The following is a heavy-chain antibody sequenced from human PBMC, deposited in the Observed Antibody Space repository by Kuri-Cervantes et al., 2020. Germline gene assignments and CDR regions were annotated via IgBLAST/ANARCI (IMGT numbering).Heavy chain of an antibody. Sequence: GGSLRLSCAASGFTVGSNYMSWVRQAPGKGLEWVSVIYSGGSTYYADSVKGRFTISRDNSKNTLYLQMNSLRAEDTAVYYCARDPLVEVRGVIRGNWFDPWGQGTLVTVSS. V-gene: IGHV3-53*01. D-gene: IGHD3-10*01. CDR1: GFTVGSNY. J-gene: IGHJ5*02. CDR3: ARDPLVEVRGVIRGNWFDP. CDR2: IYSGGST.